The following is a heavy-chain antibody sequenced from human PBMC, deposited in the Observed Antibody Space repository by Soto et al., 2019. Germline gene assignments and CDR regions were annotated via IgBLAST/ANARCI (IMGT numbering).Heavy chain of an antibody. CDR1: GYSFTSYW. J-gene: IGHJ3*02. Sequence: GESLKISCKGSGYSFTSYWIGWVRQMPGKGLEWMGIIYPGDSDTRYSPSFQGQVTISADKSISTAYLQWSSLKASDTATYYCARHQRVATIFDAFDIWGQGTMVTVSS. D-gene: IGHD5-12*01. CDR3: ARHQRVATIFDAFDI. V-gene: IGHV5-51*01. CDR2: IYPGDSDT.